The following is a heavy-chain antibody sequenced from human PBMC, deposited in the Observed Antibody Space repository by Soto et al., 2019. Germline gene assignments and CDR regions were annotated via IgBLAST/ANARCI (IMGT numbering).Heavy chain of an antibody. J-gene: IGHJ4*03. V-gene: IGHV1-2*02. CDR1: AYTFTSYY. CDR3: ARVGSGIKHFEY. Sequence: GAAVKVSFKAPAYTFTSYYMHWVRQAPGQVLECMGWINTNSGGTKYAQKFQGRATMTRDTSISTAYLELSRLRSDDTDVYYCARVGSGIKHFEYWGDGTLETVST. CDR2: INTNSGGT. D-gene: IGHD6-25*01.